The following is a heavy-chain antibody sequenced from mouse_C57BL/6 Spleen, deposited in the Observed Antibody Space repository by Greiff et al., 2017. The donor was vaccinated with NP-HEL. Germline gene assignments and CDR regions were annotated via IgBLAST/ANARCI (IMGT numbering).Heavy chain of an antibody. CDR1: GYTFTSYW. CDR2: IYPSDSET. J-gene: IGHJ1*03. CDR3: ARGENSNWGYFDG. Sequence: QVQLQQPGAELVRPGSSVKLSCKASGYTFTSYWMDWVKQRPGQGLEWIGNIYPSDSETHYNQKFKDKATLTVDKSSRAAYMQLSSLTSEDSAVYYCARGENSNWGYFDGWGTGTTVTVSS. V-gene: IGHV1-61*01. D-gene: IGHD2-5*01.